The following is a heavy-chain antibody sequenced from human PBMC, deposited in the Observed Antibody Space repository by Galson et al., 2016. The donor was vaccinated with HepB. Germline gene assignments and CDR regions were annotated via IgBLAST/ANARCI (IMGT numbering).Heavy chain of an antibody. V-gene: IGHV3-33*06. CDR3: VQDSDTGWSYPHY. D-gene: IGHD2-15*01. CDR1: VFNFKNYG. Sequence: SLRLSCAGSVFNFKNYGMHWVRQAPGKGLEWVAVIFHDGSELYYADSVKGRFTISRDNSKNTVDLQMNSLRVEDTAVYSCVQDSDTGWSYPHYWGQGSLVTVSS. CDR2: IFHDGSEL. J-gene: IGHJ4*02.